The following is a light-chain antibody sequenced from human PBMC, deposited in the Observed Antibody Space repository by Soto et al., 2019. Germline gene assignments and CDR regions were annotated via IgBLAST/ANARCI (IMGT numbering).Light chain of an antibody. CDR3: QQSYSTPPDT. CDR2: AAS. CDR1: QSISSY. J-gene: IGKJ4*01. V-gene: IGKV1-39*01. Sequence: DIQMTQSPSSLSASGGDRVTITCRASQSISSYLNWYQQKPGKAPKLLIYAASSLQSGVPSRFSGRGSGTDFTLTISSLQPEDFATYYCQQSYSTPPDTFGGGTKVEIK.